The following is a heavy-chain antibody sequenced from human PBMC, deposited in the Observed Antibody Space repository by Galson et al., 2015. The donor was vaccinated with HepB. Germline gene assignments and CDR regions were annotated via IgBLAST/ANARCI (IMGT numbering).Heavy chain of an antibody. CDR3: TSMGFGVVIGPFDY. Sequence: ASGFTFGDYAMSLFRQSPGKGLEWVGFIISKAYGGTTECAASVKGRFTISRDDSKSIAFLQMNSLKTEDTAVYYCTSMGFGVVIGPFDYWGHGTLATASS. J-gene: IGHJ4*01. D-gene: IGHD3-3*01. CDR2: IISKAYGGTT. V-gene: IGHV3-49*03. CDR1: GFTFGDYA.